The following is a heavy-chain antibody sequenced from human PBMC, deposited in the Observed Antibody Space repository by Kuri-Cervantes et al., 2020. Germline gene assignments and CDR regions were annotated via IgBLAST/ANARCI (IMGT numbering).Heavy chain of an antibody. CDR1: GGSISSSSYY. CDR2: IYYSGST. Sequence: ESLKISCTVSGGSISSSSYYWGWIRQPPGKGLEWIGSIYYSGSTYYNPSLKSRVTISVDTSKNQFSLKLTSVTTTDTSVYYCARERPAYPFDPWGQGILVTVSS. J-gene: IGHJ5*02. V-gene: IGHV4-39*07. D-gene: IGHD3-16*01. CDR3: ARERPAYPFDP.